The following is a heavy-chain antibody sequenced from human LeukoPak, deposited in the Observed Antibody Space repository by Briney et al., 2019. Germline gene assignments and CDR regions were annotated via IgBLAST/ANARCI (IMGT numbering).Heavy chain of an antibody. V-gene: IGHV1-46*01. CDR3: AINPLGATGY. CDR1: GYTFSNYY. D-gene: IGHD1-26*01. CDR2: INPSGDNT. Sequence: GASVKVSCKTSGYTFSNYYMHWVRQAPGQGPEWMGIINPSGDNTNYAQKFQGRITMTRDTSTTTVYMELSSLRSEDTAVYYCAINPLGATGYWGQGTLVTVSS. J-gene: IGHJ4*02.